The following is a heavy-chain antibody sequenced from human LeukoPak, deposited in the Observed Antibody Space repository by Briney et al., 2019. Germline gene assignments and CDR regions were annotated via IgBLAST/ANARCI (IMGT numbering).Heavy chain of an antibody. CDR3: ARDRGIAVAGSRNDASDI. J-gene: IGHJ3*02. V-gene: IGHV1-2*02. Sequence: ASVKVSCKASGYTFTGYYMHWVRQAPGQGLEWMGWINPNSGGTNYAQKFQGRVTMTRDTSISTAYMELSRLRSDDTAVYYCARDRGIAVAGSRNDASDIWGQGTMVTVSS. CDR2: INPNSGGT. CDR1: GYTFTGYY. D-gene: IGHD6-19*01.